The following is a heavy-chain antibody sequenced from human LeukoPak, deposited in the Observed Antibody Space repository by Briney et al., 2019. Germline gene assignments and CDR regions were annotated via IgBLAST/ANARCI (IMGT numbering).Heavy chain of an antibody. CDR1: GGSISSYY. CDR2: IYYSGST. V-gene: IGHV4-59*01. D-gene: IGHD5-24*01. J-gene: IGHJ4*02. Sequence: SETLSLTCTVSGGSISSYYWSWLRQPPGKGLEWIGYIYYSGSTNYNPSLKSRVTISVDTSKNQFSLKLSSVTAADTAVYYCARGGEMATVDYWGQGTLVTVSS. CDR3: ARGGEMATVDY.